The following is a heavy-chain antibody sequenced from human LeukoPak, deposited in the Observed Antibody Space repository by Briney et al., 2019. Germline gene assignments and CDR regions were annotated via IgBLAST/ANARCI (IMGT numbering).Heavy chain of an antibody. CDR3: ARSDSSGGAFDM. CDR1: GGSISSSSYS. CDR2: IYYSGST. V-gene: IGHV4-39*01. D-gene: IGHD3-22*01. J-gene: IGHJ3*02. Sequence: SETLSLTCTVSGGSISSSSYSWGWIRQPPGKGLEWIGSIYYSGSTYYNPSLKSRVTISVDTSKNQFSLKLSAVTVADTVVYYCARSDSSGGAFDMWGQGTMVTVSS.